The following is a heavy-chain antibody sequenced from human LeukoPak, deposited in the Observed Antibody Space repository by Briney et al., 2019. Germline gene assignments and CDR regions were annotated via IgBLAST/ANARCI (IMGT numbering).Heavy chain of an antibody. CDR2: IYYSGST. CDR1: GGSTSSYY. J-gene: IGHJ3*02. D-gene: IGHD2-21*01. CDR3: ARPYSYNVFDAFDI. V-gene: IGHV4-59*08. Sequence: SETLSLTCTVSGGSTSSYYWSWIRQPPGKGLEWIGYIYYSGSTNYNPSLKSRVTISVDTSKNQFSLKLSSVTAADTAVYYCARPYSYNVFDAFDIWGQGTMVTVSS.